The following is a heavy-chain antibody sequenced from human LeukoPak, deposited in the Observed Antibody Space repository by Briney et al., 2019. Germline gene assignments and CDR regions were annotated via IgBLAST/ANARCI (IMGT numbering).Heavy chain of an antibody. D-gene: IGHD3-10*01. Sequence: PSETLSLTCTVSGGSISSYYWSWIRHPAGKGLEWIGRIYTSGSTNYNPSLKSRVTMSVDTSKNQFSLQLSSVTAADTAVYYCARGGLWFGENDSWGQGTLVTVSS. CDR1: GGSISSYY. CDR3: ARGGLWFGENDS. V-gene: IGHV4-4*07. J-gene: IGHJ4*02. CDR2: IYTSGST.